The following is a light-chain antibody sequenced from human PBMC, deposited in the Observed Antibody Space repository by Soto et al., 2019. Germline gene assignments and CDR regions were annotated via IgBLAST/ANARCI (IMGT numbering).Light chain of an antibody. CDR1: SSDVGGYNY. V-gene: IGLV2-8*01. J-gene: IGLJ2*01. CDR3: SSYAGSNNLV. Sequence: QSALTQPPSASGSPGQSVTISCTGTSSDVGGYNYVSWYQRHPGKAPKLIIYEVSKRPSGVPDRFSGSKSGNTASLTVSGLRAEDEADYYCSSYAGSNNLVFGGGTQLTVL. CDR2: EVS.